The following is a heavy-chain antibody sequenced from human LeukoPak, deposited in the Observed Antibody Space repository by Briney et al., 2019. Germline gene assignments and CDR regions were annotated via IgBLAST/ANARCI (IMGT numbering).Heavy chain of an antibody. Sequence: PGGSLRLSCAASGFTFSSYSMNWVRQAPGKGLEWVSYISSSSSTIYYADSVKDRFTISRDNAKNSLYLQMNSLRAEDTAVYYCARDGERAPYYYYYMDVWGKGTTVTVSS. CDR1: GFTFSSYS. CDR2: ISSSSSTI. V-gene: IGHV3-48*01. J-gene: IGHJ6*03. D-gene: IGHD1-1*01. CDR3: ARDGERAPYYYYYMDV.